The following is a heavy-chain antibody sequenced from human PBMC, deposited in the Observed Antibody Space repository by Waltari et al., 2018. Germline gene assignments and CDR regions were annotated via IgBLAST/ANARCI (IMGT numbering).Heavy chain of an antibody. CDR2: INPNSGGT. Sequence: VQLVQSGAEVKKPGASVKVSCKASGYTFTGYYMHWVRQAPGQGLEGMGWINPNSGGTNYAQKFQGRVTITADESTSTAYMELSSLRSEDTAVYYCAYSGYDRGIDYWGQGTLVTVSS. V-gene: IGHV1-2*02. CDR3: AYSGYDRGIDY. J-gene: IGHJ4*02. CDR1: GYTFTGYY. D-gene: IGHD5-12*01.